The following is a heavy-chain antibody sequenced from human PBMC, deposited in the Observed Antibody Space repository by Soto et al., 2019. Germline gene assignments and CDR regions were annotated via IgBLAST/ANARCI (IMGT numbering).Heavy chain of an antibody. D-gene: IGHD3-3*01. CDR2: ISGSGGST. Sequence: GGSLRLSCAASGFTFSSYSMNWGRQAPGKGLEWVSAISGSGGSTYYEDSVKGRFTISRDNSKNTLYLQMNSLRAEDTAVYYCAKSHEFGVVILYYFDYWGQGTLVTVSS. V-gene: IGHV3-23*01. J-gene: IGHJ4*02. CDR1: GFTFSSYS. CDR3: AKSHEFGVVILYYFDY.